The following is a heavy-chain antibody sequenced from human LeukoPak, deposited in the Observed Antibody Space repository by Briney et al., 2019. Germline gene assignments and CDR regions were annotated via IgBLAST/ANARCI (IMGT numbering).Heavy chain of an antibody. CDR2: IDPSDSYT. J-gene: IGHJ4*02. D-gene: IGHD3-16*01. CDR1: GYSFTSYW. V-gene: IGHV5-10-1*01. CDR3: AGLADSTWGY. Sequence: PGESLKMSCEGSGYSFTSYWISWVRQMPGKGLEWMGRIDPSDSYTNYSPSFQGHVTISADKSISTAYLQWSSLKASDTAMYYCAGLADSTWGYWGQGTLVTVSS.